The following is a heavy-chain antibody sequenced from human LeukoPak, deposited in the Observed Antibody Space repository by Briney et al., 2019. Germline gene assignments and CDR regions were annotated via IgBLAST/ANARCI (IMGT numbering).Heavy chain of an antibody. CDR2: ISISGGGT. CDR1: GFTFSSYA. V-gene: IGHV3-23*01. J-gene: IGHJ4*02. Sequence: PGGSLRLSCAASGFTFSSYAMSWVRQAPGKGLEWVSGISISGGGTSYADSVKGRFTISRDNSKNALYLQMNSLRAEDTAIYYCAKGRGYGGASDFDYWGQGTLVTVSS. D-gene: IGHD3-16*01. CDR3: AKGRGYGGASDFDY.